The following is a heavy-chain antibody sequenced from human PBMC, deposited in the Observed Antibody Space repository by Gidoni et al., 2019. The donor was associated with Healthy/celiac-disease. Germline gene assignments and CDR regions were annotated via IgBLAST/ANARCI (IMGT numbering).Heavy chain of an antibody. V-gene: IGHV4-34*01. Sequence: QVQLQQWGAGLLKPSETLSLTCAVYGGSFSGYYWSWIRQPPGKGLEWIGEINHSGSTNYNPSLKSRVTISVDTSKNQFSLKLSSVTAADTAVYYCARVTGNWFDPWGQGTLVTVSS. J-gene: IGHJ5*02. CDR3: ARVTGNWFDP. CDR2: INHSGST. CDR1: GGSFSGYY.